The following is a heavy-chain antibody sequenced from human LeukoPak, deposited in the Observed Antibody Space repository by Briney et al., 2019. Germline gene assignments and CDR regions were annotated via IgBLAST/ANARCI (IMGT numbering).Heavy chain of an antibody. D-gene: IGHD5-18*01. CDR3: AKDRAWLQFWS. CDR2: LYSGAGT. Sequence: PGGSLRLSCAASGFTVSSNYMTWVRQAPGKGLEWVSVLYSGAGTYYADSVKGRFTISRDNSKNTVYLQVNSLRAEDTAVFYCAKDRAWLQFWSWGQGTLVTVSS. CDR1: GFTVSSNY. J-gene: IGHJ4*02. V-gene: IGHV3-53*01.